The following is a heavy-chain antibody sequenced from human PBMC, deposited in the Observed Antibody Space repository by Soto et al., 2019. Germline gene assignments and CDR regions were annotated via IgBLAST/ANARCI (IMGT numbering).Heavy chain of an antibody. J-gene: IGHJ4*02. V-gene: IGHV4-4*07. D-gene: IGHD3-10*01. Sequence: SETLSLTCSVSGGSINSHWWRWIRQNAGKGLEWLGRVYASGTTDYNPSLNSRATTSVETSKSQFSLKLSSVAAADTAVYYGARDIGSFAYGEGYWGEGIQPTVSS. CDR3: ARDIGSFAYGEGY. CDR1: GGSINSHW. CDR2: VYASGTT.